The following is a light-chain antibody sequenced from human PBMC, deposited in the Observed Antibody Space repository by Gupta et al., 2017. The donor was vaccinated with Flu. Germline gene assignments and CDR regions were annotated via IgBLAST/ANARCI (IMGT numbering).Light chain of an antibody. V-gene: IGKV3-11*01. Sequence: EIVLTQSPATLSLSLGERATLSCRASQSVGTYLAWYQQKPGQTPRLLIYDASNRATGIPARFSGSGSGTDVTLTISSLEPEDFAVYYCQKRSNWPPYTFGQGTRLEI. J-gene: IGKJ2*01. CDR1: QSVGTY. CDR2: DAS. CDR3: QKRSNWPPYT.